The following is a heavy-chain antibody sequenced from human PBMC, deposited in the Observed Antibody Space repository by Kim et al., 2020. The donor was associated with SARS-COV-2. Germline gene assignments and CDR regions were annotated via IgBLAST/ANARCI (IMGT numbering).Heavy chain of an antibody. J-gene: IGHJ2*01. V-gene: IGHV4-61*01. CDR2: IYYSGST. CDR3: ARDRQAEYSSSSFHFPRWYFDL. Sequence: SETLSLTCTVSGGSVSSGSYYWSWIRQPPGKGLEWIGYIYYSGSTNYNPSLKSRVTISVDTSKNQFSLKLSSVTAADTAVYYCARDRQAEYSSSSFHFPRWYFDLWGRGTLVTVSS. D-gene: IGHD6-6*01. CDR1: GGSVSSGSYY.